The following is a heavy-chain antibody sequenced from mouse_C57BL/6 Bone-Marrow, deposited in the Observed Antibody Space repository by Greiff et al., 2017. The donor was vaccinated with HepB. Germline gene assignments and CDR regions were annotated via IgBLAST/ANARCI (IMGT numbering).Heavy chain of an antibody. CDR3: ARGYDPAWFAY. CDR2: IDPSDSET. Sequence: VNVVESGAELVRPGSSVKLSCKASGYTFTSYWMHWVKQRPIQGLERIGNIDPSDSETHYNQKFKDKATLTVDKSSSTAYMQLSSMTSEDSAVYYCARGYDPAWFAYWGQGTLVTVSA. J-gene: IGHJ3*01. V-gene: IGHV1-52*01. D-gene: IGHD2-2*01. CDR1: GYTFTSYW.